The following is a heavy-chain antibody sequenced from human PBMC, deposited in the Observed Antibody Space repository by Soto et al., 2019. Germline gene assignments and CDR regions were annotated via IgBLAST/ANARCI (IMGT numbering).Heavy chain of an antibody. D-gene: IGHD3-3*01. J-gene: IGHJ6*02. CDR1: GYTFTSYD. CDR3: GRVLSPYYDFWSGYSSLAMDV. CDR2: MNPNSGNT. Sequence: ASLKVSCKASGYTFTSYDINWVRRATGQGLEWMGWMNPNSGNTGYAQKFQGRVTMTRNTSISTAYMELSSLRSEDTAVYYCGRVLSPYYDFWSGYSSLAMDVCGQATTVTVSS. V-gene: IGHV1-8*01.